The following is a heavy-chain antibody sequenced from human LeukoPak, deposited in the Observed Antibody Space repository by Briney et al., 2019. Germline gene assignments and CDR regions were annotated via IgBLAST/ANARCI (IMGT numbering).Heavy chain of an antibody. J-gene: IGHJ3*02. CDR1: GFTVSSYY. Sequence: GGSLRLSCAASGFTVSSYYMSWVRQAPGKGLEWVSVIYSGGSTYYADSVKGRFTISRDNSKNTLYLQMNSLRAEDTAVYYCASYYYDSSGPRIRQAFDIWGQGTMVTVSS. CDR3: ASYYYDSSGPRIRQAFDI. V-gene: IGHV3-53*01. CDR2: IYSGGST. D-gene: IGHD3-22*01.